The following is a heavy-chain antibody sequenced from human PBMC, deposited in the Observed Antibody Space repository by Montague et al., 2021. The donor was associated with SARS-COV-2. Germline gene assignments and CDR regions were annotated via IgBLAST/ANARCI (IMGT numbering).Heavy chain of an antibody. J-gene: IGHJ6*02. Sequence: SETLSLTCTVSGGSISSSSYYWGWIRQPPGKGLEWIGSIYYSGSTYYNPSLKSRVTISVDTSKNQFSLKLSSVTAADTAVYYCARVQEYNWNYYYYYGMDVWGQGTPVTVSS. CDR3: ARVQEYNWNYYYYYGMDV. CDR2: IYYSGST. V-gene: IGHV4-39*07. D-gene: IGHD1-20*01. CDR1: GGSISSSSYY.